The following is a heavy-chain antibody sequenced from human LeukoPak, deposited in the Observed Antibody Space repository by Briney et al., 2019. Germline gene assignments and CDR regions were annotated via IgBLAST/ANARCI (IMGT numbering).Heavy chain of an antibody. Sequence: ASVKVSCKASGYTFTSYGISWVRQAPGQGLEWMGWISAYNGNTNYAQKLQGRVTVTTDTSTSTAYMELRSLRSDDTAVYYCARVLYYYGSSGRIGAFDIWGQGTMVTVSS. CDR3: ARVLYYYGSSGRIGAFDI. CDR1: GYTFTSYG. V-gene: IGHV1-18*01. CDR2: ISAYNGNT. J-gene: IGHJ3*02. D-gene: IGHD3-22*01.